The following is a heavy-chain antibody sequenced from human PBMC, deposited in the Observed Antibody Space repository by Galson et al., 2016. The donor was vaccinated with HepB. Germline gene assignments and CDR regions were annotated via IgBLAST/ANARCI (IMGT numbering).Heavy chain of an antibody. CDR1: GSTFTRYG. J-gene: IGHJ4*02. V-gene: IGHV1-18*01. CDR2: IRAYQGDT. Sequence: SVKVSCMASGSTFTRYGISWVRQAPGQRLAWRGWIRAYQGDTNYAQSLQGRVTVTTDTSTSTAYMELRSLRSDDTAVYFCARVGNYVPMFFEYFGQGTLVTVSS. CDR3: ARVGNYVPMFFEY. D-gene: IGHD1-7*01.